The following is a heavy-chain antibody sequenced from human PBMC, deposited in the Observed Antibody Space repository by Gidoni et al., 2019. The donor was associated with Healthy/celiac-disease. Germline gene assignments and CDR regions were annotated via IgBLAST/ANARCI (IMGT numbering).Heavy chain of an antibody. J-gene: IGHJ4*02. D-gene: IGHD6-19*01. V-gene: IGHV3-21*01. CDR2: ISSSSSYI. CDR3: ARDRGIAVADHFDY. Sequence: EVQLVESGGGLVKPGGSLRLSCAASGFTFSSYSRNWVRPAPGKGLEWVSSISSSSSYIYYADSVKGRFTISRDNAKNSLYLQMNSLRAEDTAVYYCARDRGIAVADHFDYWGQGTLVTVSP. CDR1: GFTFSSYS.